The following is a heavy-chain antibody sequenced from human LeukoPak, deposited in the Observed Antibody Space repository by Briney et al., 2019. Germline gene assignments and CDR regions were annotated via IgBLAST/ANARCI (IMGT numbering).Heavy chain of an antibody. J-gene: IGHJ6*02. Sequence: SETLSLTCTVSGGSISSYYWTWIRQPPGKGLEWIGYIYYSGSTNYNPSLKSRVTISVDTSKNQFSLKLTSVTAADTAVYYCAREDPQTTVPEGLDVWGQGTTVTVSS. V-gene: IGHV4-59*01. CDR1: GGSISSYY. CDR3: AREDPQTTVPEGLDV. D-gene: IGHD4-17*01. CDR2: IYYSGST.